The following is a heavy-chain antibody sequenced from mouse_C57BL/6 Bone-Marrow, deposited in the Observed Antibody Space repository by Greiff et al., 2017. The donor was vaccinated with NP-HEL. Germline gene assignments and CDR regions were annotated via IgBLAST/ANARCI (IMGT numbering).Heavy chain of an antibody. J-gene: IGHJ4*01. V-gene: IGHV1-39*01. CDR3: ALYYGSSRAMDY. CDR1: GYSFTDYN. Sequence: VQLQQSGPELVKPGASVKISCKASGYSFTDYNMNWVKQSNGKSLEWIGVINPNYGTTSYNQKFKGKATLTVDQSSSPAYMQLNSLTSEDSAVNYYALYYGSSRAMDYWGPGTSVTVSS. CDR2: INPNYGTT. D-gene: IGHD1-1*01.